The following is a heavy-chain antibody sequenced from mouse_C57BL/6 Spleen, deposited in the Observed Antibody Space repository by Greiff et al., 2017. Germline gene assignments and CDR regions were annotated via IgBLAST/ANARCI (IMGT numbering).Heavy chain of an antibody. Sequence: QVQLKESGAELVMPGASVKLSCKASGYTFTSYWMHWVKQRPGQGLEWIGEIDPSDSYTNYNQKFKGKSTLTVDKSSSTAYMQLSSLTSEDSAVYYCARRDYGYFDYWGQGTTLTVSS. D-gene: IGHD2-4*01. V-gene: IGHV1-69*01. J-gene: IGHJ2*01. CDR3: ARRDYGYFDY. CDR1: GYTFTSYW. CDR2: IDPSDSYT.